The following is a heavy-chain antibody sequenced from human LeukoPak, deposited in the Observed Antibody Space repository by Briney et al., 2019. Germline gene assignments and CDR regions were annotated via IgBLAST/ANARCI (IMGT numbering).Heavy chain of an antibody. CDR1: AFPFSTYV. J-gene: IGHJ2*01. V-gene: IGHV3-23*01. CDR2: ISGDGART. D-gene: IGHD1-26*01. CDR3: AKDRTVGASYWYFDL. Sequence: GGSLRLSCAASAFPFSTYVMSWVRQAPGGGLEWISSISGDGARTYYTNSVKGRFTIFRDNPKNTLFLQVNSLRVEDTAVYYCAKDRTVGASYWYFDLWGRGTLVTVSS.